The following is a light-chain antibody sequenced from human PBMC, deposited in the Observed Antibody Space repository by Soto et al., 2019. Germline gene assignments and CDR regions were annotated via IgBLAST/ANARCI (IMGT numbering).Light chain of an antibody. CDR1: QGISSA. J-gene: IGKJ5*01. CDR2: GAS. V-gene: IGKV1-13*02. Sequence: AIQLTQSPSSLSASIGDRVTITCRASQGISSALAWYQQKPGKAPSLLIYGASTLESGLPSIFSGSGSGTDFTLTISSLQPEDFATYYCQHFNGYPRTFGQGTRLEIK. CDR3: QHFNGYPRT.